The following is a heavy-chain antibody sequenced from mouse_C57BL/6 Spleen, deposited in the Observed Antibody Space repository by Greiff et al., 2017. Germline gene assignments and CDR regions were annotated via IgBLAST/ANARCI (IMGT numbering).Heavy chain of an antibody. V-gene: IGHV1-72*01. D-gene: IGHD1-1*01. J-gene: IGHJ1*03. CDR3: ARDYGSSYWYFDV. CDR2: IDPNRGGT. Sequence: QVQLQQPGAELVKPGASVTLSCKASGYTFTSYWMHWVKQRPGRGLEWIGRIDPNRGGTKYNEKFKSKATLTVDKPSSTAYMQLSSLTSEDSAVYYCARDYGSSYWYFDVWGTGTSVTVSS. CDR1: GYTFTSYW.